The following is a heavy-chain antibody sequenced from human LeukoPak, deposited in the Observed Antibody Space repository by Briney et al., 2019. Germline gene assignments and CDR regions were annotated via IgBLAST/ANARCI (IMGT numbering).Heavy chain of an antibody. D-gene: IGHD3-10*01. CDR3: ARVLVWFGEFDP. CDR1: GFTISSYW. Sequence: PGGSLRLSCAASGFTISSYWMHWVRQAPGKGLVWVSRINSDGSSTSYADSVKGRFTISRDNAKNTLYLQMNCLRAEDTAVYYCARVLVWFGEFDPWGQGTLVTVSS. CDR2: INSDGSST. V-gene: IGHV3-74*01. J-gene: IGHJ5*02.